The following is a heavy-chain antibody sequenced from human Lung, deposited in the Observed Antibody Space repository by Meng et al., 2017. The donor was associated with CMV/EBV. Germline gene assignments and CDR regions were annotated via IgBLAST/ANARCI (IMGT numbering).Heavy chain of an antibody. D-gene: IGHD3-3*01. CDR2: IYYSGST. CDR1: GGSISSGDYY. J-gene: IGHJ5*02. CDR3: ARVGSDFWSGYWP. V-gene: IGHV4-30-4*08. Sequence: SETLSLXCTVSGGSISSGDYYWSWIRQSPGKGLEWIGYIYYSGSTYYNPSLKSRVTISLDTSKNQFSLKLSSVTAADTAVYYCARVGSDFWSGYWPWGQGKXVTVCS.